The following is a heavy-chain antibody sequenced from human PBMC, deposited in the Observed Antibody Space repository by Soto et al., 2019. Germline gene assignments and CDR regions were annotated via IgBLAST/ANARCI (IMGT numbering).Heavy chain of an antibody. V-gene: IGHV4-31*03. CDR3: AKLNLVRAYFAGFDI. D-gene: IGHD3-10*01. CDR2: IYHSGST. CDR1: GGSMSSGGYY. J-gene: IGHJ3*02. Sequence: QVQLQESGPGLVKPSQTLSLTCTVSGGSMSSGGYYWNWFRQQPGRGLEWIGYIYHSGSTYYNPSHQSRVTLSVDTSKNQFSLRLTSVTAADTAVYYCAKLNLVRAYFAGFDIWGQGTVVTVSS.